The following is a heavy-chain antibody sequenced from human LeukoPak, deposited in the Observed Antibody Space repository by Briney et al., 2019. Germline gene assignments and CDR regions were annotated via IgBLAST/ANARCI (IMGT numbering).Heavy chain of an antibody. CDR3: AREDYDDSGGWYFDL. CDR1: GGSISSYY. CDR2: IYYGGST. D-gene: IGHD3-3*01. V-gene: IGHV4-59*12. Sequence: PSETLSLTCTVSGGSISSYYWSWIRQPPGKGLEWIGYIYYGGSTNYNPSLKSRVTISVDTSKNQFSLKLSSVTAADTAVYYCAREDYDDSGGWYFDLWGRGTLVTVSS. J-gene: IGHJ2*01.